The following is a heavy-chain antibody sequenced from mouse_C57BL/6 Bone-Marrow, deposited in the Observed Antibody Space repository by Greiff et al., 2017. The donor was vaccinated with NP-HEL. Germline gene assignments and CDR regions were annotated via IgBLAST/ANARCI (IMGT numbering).Heavy chain of an antibody. J-gene: IGHJ2*01. D-gene: IGHD1-1*01. CDR3: AREENTVVATRIWFDY. CDR2: IYPRSGNT. Sequence: QVQLKESGAELARPGASVKLSCKASGYTFTSYGISWVKQRTGQGLEWIGEIYPRSGNTYYNEKFKGKATLTADKSSSTAYMELRSLTSEDSAVYFCAREENTVVATRIWFDYWGQGTTLTVSS. CDR1: GYTFTSYG. V-gene: IGHV1-81*01.